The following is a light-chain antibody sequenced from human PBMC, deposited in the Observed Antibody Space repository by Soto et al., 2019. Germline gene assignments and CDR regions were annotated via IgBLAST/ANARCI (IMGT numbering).Light chain of an antibody. V-gene: IGLV4-69*01. CDR3: QTWVTDIQV. Sequence: QPVLTQSPSASASLGASVKLTCTLNSGHSSYAIAWHQQQPEKGPRYLMKVNSDGSHSKGDGIPDRFSGSSSGAERYLTISSLQSEDEADYYCQTWVTDIQVFGGRTKLTVL. CDR2: VNSDGSH. CDR1: SGHSSYA. J-gene: IGLJ3*02.